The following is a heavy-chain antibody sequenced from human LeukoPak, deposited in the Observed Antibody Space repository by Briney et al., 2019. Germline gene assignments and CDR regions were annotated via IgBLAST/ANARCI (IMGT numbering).Heavy chain of an antibody. J-gene: IGHJ5*02. Sequence: SVKVSCTVSGGSFKSYSISWLRLAPGQGPEWMGHIIPLFDTPHYAQKFQGRLRITAGDSTNIAYMELSSLMSEDTAIYYCATLSTAQWGNWYGPWGQGTLVVVSP. CDR3: ATLSTAQWGNWYGP. CDR1: GGSFKSYS. CDR2: IIPLFDTP. V-gene: IGHV1-69*13. D-gene: IGHD1-26*01.